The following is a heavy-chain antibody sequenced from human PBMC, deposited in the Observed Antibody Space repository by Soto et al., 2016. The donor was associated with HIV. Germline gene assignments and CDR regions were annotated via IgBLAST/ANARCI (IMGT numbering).Heavy chain of an antibody. D-gene: IGHD3-9*01. CDR3: ARVRGDYDILTGYSNPYYFDY. J-gene: IGHJ4*02. V-gene: IGHV4-31*03. CDR2: IYYSGST. Sequence: VQLQESGPGLVKPSQTLSLTCTVSGGSISSGGYYWSWIRQHPGKGLEWIGCIYYSGSTYYNPSLKSRVTISVDTSKNQFSLKLSSVTAADTAVYYCARVRGDYDILTGYSNPYYFDYWAREPWSPSPQ. CDR1: GGSISSGGYY.